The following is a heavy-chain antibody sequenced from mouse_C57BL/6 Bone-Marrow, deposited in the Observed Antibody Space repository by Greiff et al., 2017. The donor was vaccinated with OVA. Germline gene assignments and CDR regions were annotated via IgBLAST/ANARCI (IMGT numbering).Heavy chain of an antibody. J-gene: IGHJ4*01. CDR2: ISSGGDYI. CDR1: GFTFSSYA. CDR3: TSLFITTVVATDYYAMDY. V-gene: IGHV5-9-1*02. D-gene: IGHD1-1*01. Sequence: EVHLVESGEGLVKPGGSLKLSCAASGFTFSSYAMSWVRQTPGQGLEWVAYISSGGDYIYYADTVKGRFTLTRDNARNTLYLQMSSLKSEDTAMYYCTSLFITTVVATDYYAMDYWGQGTSVTVSS.